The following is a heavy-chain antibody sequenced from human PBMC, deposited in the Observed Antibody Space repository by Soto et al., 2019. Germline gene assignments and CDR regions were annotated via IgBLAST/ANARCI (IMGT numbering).Heavy chain of an antibody. Sequence: SETLSLTCTVSGGSISSGGYYWSWIRQHPGKGLEWIGYIYYSGSTYYNPSLKSRVTISVETSKNHFSLKLSSVTAADTAVYYCARETRELVVVAATPYYYYYGMDVWGQGTTVTVSS. V-gene: IGHV4-31*03. J-gene: IGHJ6*02. CDR3: ARETRELVVVAATPYYYYYGMDV. CDR2: IYYSGST. CDR1: GGSISSGGYY. D-gene: IGHD2-15*01.